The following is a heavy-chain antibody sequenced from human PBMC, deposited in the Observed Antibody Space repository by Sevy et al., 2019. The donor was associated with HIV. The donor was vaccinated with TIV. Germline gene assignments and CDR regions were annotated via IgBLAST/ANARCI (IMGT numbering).Heavy chain of an antibody. Sequence: GGSLRLSCTASGFSFNGYGMHWVRQAPGKGLEWMALIWYDGSNRSYLDSVKGRFTVSRDNSKNTLYLQMNSLRAEDTAVYYCAREGLAVAGIGYYFEYWGQGTLVTVSS. CDR1: GFSFNGYG. V-gene: IGHV3-33*01. D-gene: IGHD6-19*01. CDR3: AREGLAVAGIGYYFEY. CDR2: IWYDGSNR. J-gene: IGHJ4*02.